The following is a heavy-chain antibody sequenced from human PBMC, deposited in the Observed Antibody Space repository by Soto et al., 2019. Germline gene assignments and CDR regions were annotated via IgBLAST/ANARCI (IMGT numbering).Heavy chain of an antibody. V-gene: IGHV4-31*03. Sequence: PSETLSLTCTVSGGSISSGGYYWSRIRQHPGKGLEWIGYIYYSGSTYYNPSLKSRVTISVDTSKNQFSLKLSSVTAADTAVYYCASGLSTPTYCGGDCYSAPDYWGQGTLVTVSS. CDR2: IYYSGST. J-gene: IGHJ4*02. CDR1: GGSISSGGYY. CDR3: ASGLSTPTYCGGDCYSAPDY. D-gene: IGHD2-21*02.